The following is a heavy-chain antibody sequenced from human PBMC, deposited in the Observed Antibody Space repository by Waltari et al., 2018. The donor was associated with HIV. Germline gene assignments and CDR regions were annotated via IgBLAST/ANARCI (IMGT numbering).Heavy chain of an antibody. V-gene: IGHV3-23*01. Sequence: EVQLLESGGGFVPPGGALRPSGAASGFPFSSYAMRWVRQAPGKGLEWVASMSGSGDSTYYADSVKGRFTISRDNSKNTLYLQMNSLRAEDTALYYCAKVLSDTVTNRRLWDYWGQGTLVIVSS. CDR2: MSGSGDST. J-gene: IGHJ4*02. D-gene: IGHD4-17*01. CDR3: AKVLSDTVTNRRLWDY. CDR1: GFPFSSYA.